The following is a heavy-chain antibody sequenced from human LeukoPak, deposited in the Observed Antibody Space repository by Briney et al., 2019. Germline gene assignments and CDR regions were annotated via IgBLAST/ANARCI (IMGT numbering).Heavy chain of an antibody. V-gene: IGHV4-30-2*01. CDR3: ARGTLGYDY. CDR2: IYHSGST. D-gene: IGHD2-15*01. Sequence: PSETLSLTCAVSGVSISSGGYSWRWIRQPPGKGLEWIGYIYHSGSTYYNPSLKSRVTISVDRSKNQFSLKLSSVTAADTAVYYCARGTLGYDYWGQGTLVTVSS. J-gene: IGHJ4*02. CDR1: GVSISSGGYS.